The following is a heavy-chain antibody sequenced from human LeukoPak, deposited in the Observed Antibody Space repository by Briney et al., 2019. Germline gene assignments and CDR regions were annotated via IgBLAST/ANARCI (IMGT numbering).Heavy chain of an antibody. CDR2: IYYGGST. J-gene: IGHJ5*02. CDR3: ARDSHYARPFDP. V-gene: IGHV4-30-4*01. D-gene: IGHD2-2*01. CDR1: GGSISSGDYY. Sequence: PSQTLSLTCSVSGGSISSGDYYWSWIRQPPGKGLEWIGYIYYGGSTYYNPSLESRVTISVDTSKNQFSLKLSSVTAADTAVYYCARDSHYARPFDPWGQGTLVTVSS.